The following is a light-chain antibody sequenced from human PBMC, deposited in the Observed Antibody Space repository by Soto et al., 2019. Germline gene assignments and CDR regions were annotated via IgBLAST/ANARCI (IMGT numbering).Light chain of an antibody. CDR1: QTVNNNY. J-gene: IGKJ4*01. CDR3: QQYGSSLPGT. V-gene: IGKV3-20*01. Sequence: DIVLTQSLGTLSLSPGERATLSCRASQTVNNNYLAWYQQKPGRALRLLIYGASSRATGSPDRFSGSGSGTDFTLTISRLEPEDFAVYYCQQYGSSLPGTSGGGTKVDI. CDR2: GAS.